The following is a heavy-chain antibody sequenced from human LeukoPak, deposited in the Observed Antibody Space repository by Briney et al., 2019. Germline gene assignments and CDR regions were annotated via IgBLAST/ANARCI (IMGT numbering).Heavy chain of an antibody. Sequence: GGSLRLSCEVFGFTFSTSAMSWVRQAPGKGLEWVSGIRASDDTTYYVDSVKGRFTVSRDNSKNTLYLQMNSLRVEDTAVYYCLFYTSGSDYWGQGTLVTVSS. CDR3: LFYTSGSDY. CDR1: GFTFSTSA. D-gene: IGHD2-8*01. V-gene: IGHV3-23*01. CDR2: IRASDDTT. J-gene: IGHJ4*02.